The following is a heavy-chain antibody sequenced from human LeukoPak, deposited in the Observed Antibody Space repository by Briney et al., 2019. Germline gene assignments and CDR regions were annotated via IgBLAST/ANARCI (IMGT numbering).Heavy chain of an antibody. Sequence: PGRSLRLSCAASGFTFSSYGMHWVRQAPGKGLEWVAVISYDGSNKYYADSVKGRFTISRDNSKNTLYLQMNSLRAEDTAVYYCAKDGRRITMVRGVIITLGYWGQGTLVTVSS. CDR2: ISYDGSNK. J-gene: IGHJ4*02. D-gene: IGHD3-10*01. V-gene: IGHV3-30*18. CDR3: AKDGRRITMVRGVIITLGY. CDR1: GFTFSSYG.